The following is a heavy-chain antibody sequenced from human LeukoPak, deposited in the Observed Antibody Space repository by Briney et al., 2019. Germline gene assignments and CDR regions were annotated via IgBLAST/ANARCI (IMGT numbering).Heavy chain of an antibody. CDR2: IYYSGST. CDR3: ARYQVGPDSFDY. J-gene: IGHJ4*02. Sequence: SETLSLTCTVSGGSISSYYWSWIRQPPGKGLEWIGYIYYSGSTNYNPSLKSRVTISVDTSKSQFSLKLSSVTAADTALYYCARYQVGPDSFDYWGQGTLVTVSS. V-gene: IGHV4-59*08. CDR1: GGSISSYY.